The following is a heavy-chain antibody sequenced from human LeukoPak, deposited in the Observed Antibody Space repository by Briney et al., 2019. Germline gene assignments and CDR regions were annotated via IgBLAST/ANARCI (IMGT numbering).Heavy chain of an antibody. Sequence: SETLSLTCTVSGGSISSSSYYWGWIRQPPGKGLEWIASIYYSGSTYYNPSLKSRVTISVDTSKNQFSLKLSSVTAADTAVYYCARQRTTGTTSLLWGQGTLVTVSS. CDR3: ARQRTTGTTSLL. V-gene: IGHV4-39*01. J-gene: IGHJ4*02. CDR2: IYYSGST. CDR1: GGSISSSSYY. D-gene: IGHD1-1*01.